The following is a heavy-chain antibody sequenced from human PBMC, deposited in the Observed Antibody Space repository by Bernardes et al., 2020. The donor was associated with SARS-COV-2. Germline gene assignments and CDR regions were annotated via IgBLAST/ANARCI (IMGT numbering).Heavy chain of an antibody. CDR3: AHYEYQLIPYDY. Sequence: SGPTLVKPTQTLTLTCTISGFSLSTGGVAVGWIRQPPGKALEWLALIYWDDDKHYSPSLKSRLTITKDTSKNQVLLTMTNVDPADTATYYCAHYEYQLIPYDYWGQGTLVTVSS. V-gene: IGHV2-5*02. J-gene: IGHJ4*02. CDR1: GFSLSTGGVA. D-gene: IGHD2-2*01. CDR2: IYWDDDK.